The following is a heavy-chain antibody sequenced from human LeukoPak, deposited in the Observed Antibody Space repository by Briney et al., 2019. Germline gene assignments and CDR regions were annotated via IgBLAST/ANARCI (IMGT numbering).Heavy chain of an antibody. V-gene: IGHV4-59*08. CDR1: GGSISSYY. D-gene: IGHD6-19*01. CDR3: ARHSAAKGSWGPSGWGAFDY. J-gene: IGHJ4*02. Sequence: SETLSLTCTVSGGSISSYYWSWIRQPPGKGLEWIGYIYYSGSTNYTPSLKSRVTISVDTSKNQFSLKLSSVTAADTAVYYCARHSAAKGSWGPSGWGAFDYWGQGTLVTVSS. CDR2: IYYSGST.